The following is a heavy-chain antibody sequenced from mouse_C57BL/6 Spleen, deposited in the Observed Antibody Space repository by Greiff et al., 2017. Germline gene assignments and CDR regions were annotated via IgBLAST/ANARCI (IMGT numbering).Heavy chain of an antibody. CDR3: ARKTTVVATRFYWYFDV. D-gene: IGHD1-1*01. V-gene: IGHV1-52*01. CDR2: IDPSDSET. J-gene: IGHJ1*03. CDR1: GYTFTSYW. Sequence: VQLQQPGAELVRPGSSVKLSCKASGYTFTSYWMHWVKQRPIQGLEWIGNIDPSDSETHYNQKFKDKATLTVDKSSSTAYMQLSSLTSEDSAVYYCARKTTVVATRFYWYFDVWGTGTTVTVSS.